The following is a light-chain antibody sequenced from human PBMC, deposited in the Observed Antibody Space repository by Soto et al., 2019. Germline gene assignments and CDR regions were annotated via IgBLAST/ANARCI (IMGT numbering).Light chain of an antibody. J-gene: IGKJ5*01. V-gene: IGKV1-33*01. CDR1: QDINKN. CDR2: DAS. Sequence: IQMTQSPSSLSSSVGDRVTVTCQASQDINKNLIWYQQKPGKAPKLLIYDASDLETGVPSRFSGRGSGTGFTFTISSLKPEDFATYYCQQYESLPLTFGQGARLEI. CDR3: QQYESLPLT.